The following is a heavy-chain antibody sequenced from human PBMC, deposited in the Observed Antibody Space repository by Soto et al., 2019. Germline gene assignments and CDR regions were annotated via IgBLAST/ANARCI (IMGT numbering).Heavy chain of an antibody. Sequence: QVQLVQSETEVRKPGSSVKVSCRASGGTFGSNAISWVRQAPGQGLEWMGNIIPIFGTTKNAQNFQGRVTITADESTNTAYMELSGLRSEDTAIYFCAREGYTFGPGAVRGAFDIWGQGTMVTVSS. CDR1: GGTFGSNA. D-gene: IGHD1-1*01. CDR2: IIPIFGTT. V-gene: IGHV1-69*15. CDR3: AREGYTFGPGAVRGAFDI. J-gene: IGHJ3*02.